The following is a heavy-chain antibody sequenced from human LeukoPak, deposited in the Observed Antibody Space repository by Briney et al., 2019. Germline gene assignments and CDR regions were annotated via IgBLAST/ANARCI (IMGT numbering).Heavy chain of an antibody. CDR3: AKEEVPNDY. CDR1: AFSFSTYA. J-gene: IGHJ4*02. CDR2: ITDSGDRT. V-gene: IGHV3-23*01. Sequence: GGSLRLSCAASAFSFSTYAMSWVRQAPGKGLEWVSSITDSGDRTYYTDSVKGRFTISRDTSKNTLFLQMDTLRVEDTAVYYCAKEEVPNDYWGQGTLVTVSS. D-gene: IGHD2-2*01.